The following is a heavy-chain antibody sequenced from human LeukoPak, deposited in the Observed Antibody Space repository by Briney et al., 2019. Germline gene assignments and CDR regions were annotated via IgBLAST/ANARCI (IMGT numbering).Heavy chain of an antibody. CDR1: GFSFINYW. CDR3: AKQGASSSWFDP. J-gene: IGHJ5*02. Sequence: GESLKISCKGSGFSFINYWIAWVRQLPGRGLEWMGSIYPGDSDTRYNPSFQGQVTISADKSIRTAYLQWSSLEASDTALYYCAKQGASSSWFDPWGQGTLVTVSS. V-gene: IGHV5-51*01. D-gene: IGHD6-13*01. CDR2: IYPGDSDT.